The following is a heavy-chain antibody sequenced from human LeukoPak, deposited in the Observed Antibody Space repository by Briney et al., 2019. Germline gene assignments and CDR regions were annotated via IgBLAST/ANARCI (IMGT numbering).Heavy chain of an antibody. D-gene: IGHD1-26*01. CDR2: IKQDGSER. Sequence: GGSLRLSCTASGFTFSNYWMSWVRQAPGKGLEWVANIKQDGSERYYADSVRGRFTISRDNSKNTLYLQMNSLRAEDTAVYYCAKPPEVGATVGYFDYWGQGTLVTVSS. J-gene: IGHJ4*02. CDR1: GFTFSNYW. CDR3: AKPPEVGATVGYFDY. V-gene: IGHV3-7*02.